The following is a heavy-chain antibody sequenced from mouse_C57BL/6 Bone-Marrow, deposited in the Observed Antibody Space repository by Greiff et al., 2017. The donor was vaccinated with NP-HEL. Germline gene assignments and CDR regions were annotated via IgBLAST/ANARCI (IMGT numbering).Heavy chain of an antibody. Sequence: VQLQQSGAELVRPGASVKLSCKASGYTFTDYYINWVKQRPGQGLEWIARIYPGSGNTDYNEKFKGKATLTAEKSSSTAYMQLSSLTSEDSAVYFCARAAQALDDWGQGTTLTVSS. D-gene: IGHD3-2*02. CDR3: ARAAQALDD. J-gene: IGHJ2*01. V-gene: IGHV1-76*01. CDR1: GYTFTDYY. CDR2: IYPGSGNT.